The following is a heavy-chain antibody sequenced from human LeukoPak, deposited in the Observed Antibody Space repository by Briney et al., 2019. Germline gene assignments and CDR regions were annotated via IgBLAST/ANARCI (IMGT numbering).Heavy chain of an antibody. J-gene: IGHJ4*02. V-gene: IGHV3-21*01. D-gene: IGHD1-26*01. CDR2: ISSSSSYI. CDR1: GFTFSSFA. Sequence: GGSLRLSCAASGFTFSSFAMSWVRQAPGKGLEWVSSISSSSSYIYYADSVKGRFTISRDNAKNSLYLQMNSLRAEDTAVYYCARDVGAYGYFDYWGQGTLVTVSS. CDR3: ARDVGAYGYFDY.